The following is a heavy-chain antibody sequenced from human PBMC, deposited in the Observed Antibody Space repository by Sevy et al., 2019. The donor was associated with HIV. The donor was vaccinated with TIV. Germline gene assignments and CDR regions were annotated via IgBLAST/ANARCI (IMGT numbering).Heavy chain of an antibody. Sequence: GGSLRLSCAASGFTVSSNYMSWVRQAPGKGLEWVSVIYSGGSTYYADSVKGRFTISRDNSKNTLYLQMNSLRAEDTAVYYCTSDYGDYDVYWGQRTLVTVSS. D-gene: IGHD4-17*01. CDR3: TSDYGDYDVY. CDR1: GFTVSSNY. J-gene: IGHJ4*02. V-gene: IGHV3-53*01. CDR2: IYSGGST.